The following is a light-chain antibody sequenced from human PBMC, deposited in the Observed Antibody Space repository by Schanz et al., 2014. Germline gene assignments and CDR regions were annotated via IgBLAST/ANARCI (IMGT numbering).Light chain of an antibody. CDR3: AAWDDSLTARV. Sequence: QSALTQPPSASGTPGQRVTISCSGSSSNIGSNTVNWYQQLPGTAPKLLIYGNSNRPSGVPDRFSGSKSGTSASLAITGLQAEDEADYYCAAWDDSLTARVFGGGTKLTVL. V-gene: IGLV1-44*01. J-gene: IGLJ3*02. CDR2: GNS. CDR1: SSNIGSNT.